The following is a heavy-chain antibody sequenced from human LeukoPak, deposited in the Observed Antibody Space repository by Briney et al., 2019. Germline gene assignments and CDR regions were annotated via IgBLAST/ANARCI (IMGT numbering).Heavy chain of an antibody. J-gene: IGHJ4*02. CDR3: AGDYWWNYDY. V-gene: IGHV3-30-3*01. CDR2: ISKDGSDK. Sequence: PGRSLRLSCAASGFTFSDYAMHWVRQAPGKGLEWVAVISKDGSDKYYPGSVRGRFTISRDNSKNTIYLQMDSLRAGDTAIYYCAGDYWWNYDYWGQGTLVTVSS. D-gene: IGHD1-7*01. CDR1: GFTFSDYA.